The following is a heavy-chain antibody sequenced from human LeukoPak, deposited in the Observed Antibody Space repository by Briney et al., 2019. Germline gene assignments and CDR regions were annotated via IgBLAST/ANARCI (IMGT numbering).Heavy chain of an antibody. CDR1: GYTFTSYG. V-gene: IGHV1-18*01. J-gene: IGHJ5*02. CDR3: ALDIVATIGQYNWFDP. CDR2: ISAYNGNT. Sequence: GASVKVSCKASGYTFTSYGISWVRQAPGQGLEWMGWISAYNGNTNYAQKFQGRVTITTDESTSTAYMELSSLRSEDTAVYYCALDIVATIGQYNWFDPWGQGTLVTVSS. D-gene: IGHD5-12*01.